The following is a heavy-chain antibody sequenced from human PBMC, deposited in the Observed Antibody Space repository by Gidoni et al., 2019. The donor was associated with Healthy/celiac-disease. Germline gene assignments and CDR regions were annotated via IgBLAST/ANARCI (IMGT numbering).Heavy chain of an antibody. CDR2: IGTAGDT. J-gene: IGHJ3*02. Sequence: EVQLVESGGGLVQPGGSLRLSCAASGFTFSSYDMHWVRQATGKGLEWVSAIGTAGDTYYPGSVKGRFTISRENAKNSLYLQMNSLRAGDTAVYYCARGDYYDITGAFDIWGQGTMVTVSS. CDR3: ARGDYYDITGAFDI. CDR1: GFTFSSYD. D-gene: IGHD3-22*01. V-gene: IGHV3-13*01.